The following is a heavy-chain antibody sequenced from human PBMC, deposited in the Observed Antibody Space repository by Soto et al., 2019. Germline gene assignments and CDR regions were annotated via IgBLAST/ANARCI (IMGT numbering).Heavy chain of an antibody. CDR1: GDSISDYFY. D-gene: IGHD2-15*01. J-gene: IGHJ4*02. V-gene: IGHV4-4*07. CDR2: IYTDGTT. Sequence: SETLSLTCAVSGDSISDYFYWSWIRQPAGKGLEWIGRIYTDGTTKYNPSLKSRVTLSLDKSKNQFSLRLSSVTAADTAVYYFAREVRGGFTGIFDQWGRGSRVTVSS. CDR3: AREVRGGFTGIFDQ.